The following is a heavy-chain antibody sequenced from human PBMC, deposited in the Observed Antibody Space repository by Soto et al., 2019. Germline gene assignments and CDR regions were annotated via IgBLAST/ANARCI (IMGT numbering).Heavy chain of an antibody. CDR1: GFTFSSYG. CDR3: ARDDAEWQQLDSYYYYYGMDV. D-gene: IGHD6-13*01. Sequence: GGSLRLSCAASGFTFSSYGMHWVRQAPGKGLEWVAVIWYDGSNKYYADSVKGRFTISRDNSKNTLYLQMNSLRAEDTAVYYCARDDAEWQQLDSYYYYYGMDVWGQGTTVTVSS. J-gene: IGHJ6*02. CDR2: IWYDGSNK. V-gene: IGHV3-33*01.